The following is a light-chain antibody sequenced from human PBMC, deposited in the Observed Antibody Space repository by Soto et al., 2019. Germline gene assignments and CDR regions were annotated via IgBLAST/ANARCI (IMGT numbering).Light chain of an antibody. CDR2: DVS. Sequence: QSALTQPASLSGSPGQSITISCTGTSSDVGGYNYVSWYQQHPGKAPKLMIYDVSNRPSGVSNRFSGSKSVNTASLTISGLQAEDEADYYCSSYRASSTTHYVFGTGTKLTVL. CDR1: SSDVGGYNY. CDR3: SSYRASSTTHYV. J-gene: IGLJ1*01. V-gene: IGLV2-14*03.